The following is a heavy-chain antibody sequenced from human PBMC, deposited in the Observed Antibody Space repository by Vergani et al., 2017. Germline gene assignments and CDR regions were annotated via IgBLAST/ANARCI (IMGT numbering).Heavy chain of an antibody. CDR2: ISWNSNSI. J-gene: IGHJ5*02. D-gene: IGHD3-10*01. CDR1: GFTSAGYA. V-gene: IGHV3-9*02. Sequence: EVQLEESGGGLVLPGRSLRLSCVASGFTSAGYAMHWVRQAPGKGLEWVSGISWNSNSIGYADSVKGRFTISRDNAKNSLYLQMNSLRAEDTALYYCANDLGSLAGVGWFDPWGQGTLVTVSS. CDR3: ANDLGSLAGVGWFDP.